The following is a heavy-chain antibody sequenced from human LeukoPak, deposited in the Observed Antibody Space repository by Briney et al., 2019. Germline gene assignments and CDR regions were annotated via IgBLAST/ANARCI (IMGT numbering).Heavy chain of an antibody. CDR3: ARHPPKSFFDY. V-gene: IGHV4-59*08. CDR2: IYYSGST. CDR1: GGSISSYY. J-gene: IGHJ4*03. Sequence: AETLSLTCPVSGGSISSYYWRWIRQPPGKGLEWIEYIYYSGSTNYNPSLMSRVTISVDTSQSQFSLKLTSMTAADTAVYYCARHPPKSFFDYWGQGTLVTVSS.